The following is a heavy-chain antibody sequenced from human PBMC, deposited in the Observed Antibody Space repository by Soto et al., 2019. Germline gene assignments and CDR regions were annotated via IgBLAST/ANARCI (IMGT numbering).Heavy chain of an antibody. J-gene: IGHJ4*02. V-gene: IGHV3-23*01. Sequence: PGGSLRLSCAASGFTFSSYAMSWVRQAPGKGLEWVSAISGSGGSTYYADSVKGRFTISRDNSKNTLYLQMNSLRAEDTAVYYCAEGLNPGKTGYYFDYWGQGTLVTVSS. CDR1: GFTFSSYA. D-gene: IGHD1-1*01. CDR3: AEGLNPGKTGYYFDY. CDR2: ISGSGGST.